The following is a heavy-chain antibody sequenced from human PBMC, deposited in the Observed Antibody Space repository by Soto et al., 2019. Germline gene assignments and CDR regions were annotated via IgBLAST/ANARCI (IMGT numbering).Heavy chain of an antibody. CDR2: IYYSGST. CDR3: AAYYDIFTNWFDP. Sequence: SETLSLTCTVSGGSISSYYWNWIRQPPGKGLEWIGYIYYSGSTNYNPSLKSRVTISIDTSKNQFSLKLTSVTAADTAVYYCAAYYDIFTNWFDPWGHGTLVTVSS. CDR1: GGSISSYY. J-gene: IGHJ5*02. V-gene: IGHV4-59*01. D-gene: IGHD3-9*01.